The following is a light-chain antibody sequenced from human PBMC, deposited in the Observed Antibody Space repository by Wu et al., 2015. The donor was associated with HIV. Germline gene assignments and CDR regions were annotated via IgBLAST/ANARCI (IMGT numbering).Light chain of an antibody. V-gene: IGKV3-15*01. CDR1: QSISNN. Sequence: EIVMTQSPVTLSVSPGERATLSCRASQSISNNLAWYQQRPGRAPRLLIYAASFRATGIPARFSGSGSGTDFTLTISSLQSEDFAVYYCQQYNNWPPGYSFGQGTKLDIK. CDR2: AAS. CDR3: QQYNNWPPGYS. J-gene: IGKJ2*03.